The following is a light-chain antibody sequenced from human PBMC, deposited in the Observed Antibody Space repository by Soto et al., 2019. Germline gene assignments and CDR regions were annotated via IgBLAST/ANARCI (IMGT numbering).Light chain of an antibody. CDR1: SSDVGGYKY. J-gene: IGLJ2*01. CDR2: EVS. Sequence: QSALTQPPSASGSPGQSVTISCTGTSSDVGGYKYASWYQQHPGKAPKLMIYEVSKRPSGVPDRFSGSKSGNTASLTVAGLQAEDEADYYCSSYAGSNNVVFGGGTKLTVL. CDR3: SSYAGSNNVV. V-gene: IGLV2-8*01.